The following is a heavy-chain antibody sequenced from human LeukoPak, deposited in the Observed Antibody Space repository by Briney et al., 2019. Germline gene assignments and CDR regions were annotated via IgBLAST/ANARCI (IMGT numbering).Heavy chain of an antibody. CDR2: MNPNSGNT. CDR1: GYTFTSYD. V-gene: IGHV1-8*01. D-gene: IGHD6-6*01. Sequence: GASVKVSCKASGYTFTSYDINWVRQATGQGLEWMGWMNPNSGNTGYAQKFQGRVTMTRNTSISTAYMELSRLRSDDTAVYYCAREMNLAARPKEVKAFDPWGQGTLVTVSS. CDR3: AREMNLAARPKEVKAFDP. J-gene: IGHJ5*02.